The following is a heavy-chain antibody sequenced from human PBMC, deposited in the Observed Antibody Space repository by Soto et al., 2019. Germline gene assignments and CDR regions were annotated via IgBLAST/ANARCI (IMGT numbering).Heavy chain of an antibody. CDR2: ISYSGNT. D-gene: IGHD3-22*01. J-gene: IGHJ4*02. CDR1: GGSISSYY. V-gene: IGHV4-59*01. CDR3: ARENYASSGAPFLDY. Sequence: PSETLSLTCSVSGGSISSYYWTWIRQPPGRGLEYIGYISYSGNTYYNPSLRGRVTISLDTSKNQFSLQLSSVTAADMAVYYCARENYASSGAPFLDYWGQGTLVTVPQ.